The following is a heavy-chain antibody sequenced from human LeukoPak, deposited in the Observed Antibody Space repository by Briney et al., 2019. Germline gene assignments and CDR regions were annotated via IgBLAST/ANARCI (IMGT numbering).Heavy chain of an antibody. Sequence: ASVKVSCKASGYTFTSYYMHWVRQAPGQGLEWMGIINPSGGSTSYAQKFQGRVTMTRDTSTSTVYMELSSLRSEDTAVYYCARPTRPGGNREALSFDYWGQGTLVTVSS. V-gene: IGHV1-46*01. CDR1: GYTFTSYY. D-gene: IGHD4-23*01. CDR3: ARPTRPGGNREALSFDY. J-gene: IGHJ4*02. CDR2: INPSGGST.